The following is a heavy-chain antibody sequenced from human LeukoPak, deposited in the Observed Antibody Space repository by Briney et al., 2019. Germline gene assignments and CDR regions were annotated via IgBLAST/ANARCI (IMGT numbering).Heavy chain of an antibody. J-gene: IGHJ6*03. CDR3: ARDPYSGSYSDYYYYYMDV. V-gene: IGHV3-66*01. CDR1: GFIVSSNY. Sequence: GGSLRLSCALSGFIVSSNYMSWVRQAPGKGLEWVSVIYSGGGTNYADSVKGRFTISRDNAKNSLYLQLNSLRAEDTAVYYCARDPYSGSYSDYYYYYMDVWGKGTTVTVSS. CDR2: IYSGGGT. D-gene: IGHD1-26*01.